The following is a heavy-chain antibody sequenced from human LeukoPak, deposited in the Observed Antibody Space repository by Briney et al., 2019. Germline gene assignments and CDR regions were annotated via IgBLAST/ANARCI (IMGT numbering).Heavy chain of an antibody. V-gene: IGHV1-2*02. J-gene: IGHJ6*02. CDR2: INLNSGGT. CDR3: ARGDYEYYGMDV. Sequence: GASVKVSCKASGYTFTGYYMHWVRQAPGQGLEWMGWINLNSGGTNYAQKFQGRVTMTRDTSISTAYMELSRLRSDDTAVYYCARGDYEYYGMDVWGQGTTVTVSS. CDR1: GYTFTGYY.